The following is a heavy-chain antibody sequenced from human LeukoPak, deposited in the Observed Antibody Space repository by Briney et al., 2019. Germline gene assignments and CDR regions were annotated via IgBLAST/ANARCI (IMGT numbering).Heavy chain of an antibody. CDR2: ISAYNGNT. CDR3: ARGTYDFWSGYYPFDY. D-gene: IGHD3-3*01. J-gene: IGHJ4*02. Sequence: GASVKVSCKASGYTFTSYGISWVRQAPGQGLEWMEWISAYNGNTNYAQKLQGRVTMTTDTSTSTAYMELRSLRSDDTAVYYCARGTYDFWSGYYPFDYWGQGTLVTVSS. CDR1: GYTFTSYG. V-gene: IGHV1-18*01.